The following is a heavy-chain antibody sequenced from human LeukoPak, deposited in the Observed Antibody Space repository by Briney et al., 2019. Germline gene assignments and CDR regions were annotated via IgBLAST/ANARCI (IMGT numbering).Heavy chain of an antibody. CDR3: AKVTFGGVIAPFDY. D-gene: IGHD3-16*02. Sequence: PGGSLRLSCAASGFTFSDYYRSWIRQAPGKGLEWVSYISSSGSTIYYADSVKGRFTISRDNAKNSLYLHMNSLRAEDTALYYCAKVTFGGVIAPFDYWGQGTLVTVSS. CDR2: ISSSGSTI. V-gene: IGHV3-11*01. CDR1: GFTFSDYY. J-gene: IGHJ4*02.